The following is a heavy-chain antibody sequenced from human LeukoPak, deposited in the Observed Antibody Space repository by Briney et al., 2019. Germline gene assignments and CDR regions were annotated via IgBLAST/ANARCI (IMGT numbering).Heavy chain of an antibody. CDR2: SDPEDGEI. J-gene: IGHJ6*03. Sequence: ASVKVSCKVSGYTRSEFSIHWVRQAPGKGLEWMGGSDPEDGEIIYAQNFQGRVTMTEDTSTDTAYMELISLRSEDTAVYYCAKGKRRNYYYMDVWGRGTTVTVSS. CDR1: GYTRSEFS. CDR3: AKGKRRNYYYMDV. V-gene: IGHV1-24*01.